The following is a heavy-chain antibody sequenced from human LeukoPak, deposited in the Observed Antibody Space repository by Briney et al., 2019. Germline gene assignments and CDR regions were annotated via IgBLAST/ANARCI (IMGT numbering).Heavy chain of an antibody. CDR2: ISAYNGNT. Sequence: GASVKDSCKASGYTFTSYGISWVRLAPGQGLEGIGWISAYNGNTNYAQKLQGRVTMTTDTSTSTAYMELRSLRSDDTAVYYCARDTAMLIDAFDIWGQGTMVTVSS. CDR1: GYTFTSYG. D-gene: IGHD5-18*01. V-gene: IGHV1-18*01. CDR3: ARDTAMLIDAFDI. J-gene: IGHJ3*02.